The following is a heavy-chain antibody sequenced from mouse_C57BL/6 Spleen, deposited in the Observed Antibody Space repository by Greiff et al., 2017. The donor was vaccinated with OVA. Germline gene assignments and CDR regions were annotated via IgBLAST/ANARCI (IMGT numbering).Heavy chain of an antibody. CDR1: GYPFPSSW. CDR2: IDPNSGGT. V-gene: IGHV1-72*01. CDR3: ARTPYYSNYDAMDY. Sequence: VQLQQPGAELVKPGASVKLSCKASGYPFPSSWMHWVKQRPGRGLEWIGRIDPNSGGTTYNEKFKSKATLTVAKPSSAAYMQLSSLTSEDSAVYYCARTPYYSNYDAMDYWGQGTSVTVSS. J-gene: IGHJ4*01. D-gene: IGHD2-5*01.